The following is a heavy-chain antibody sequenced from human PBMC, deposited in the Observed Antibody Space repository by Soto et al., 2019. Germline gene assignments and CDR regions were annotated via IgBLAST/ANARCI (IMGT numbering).Heavy chain of an antibody. V-gene: IGHV3-23*01. J-gene: IGHJ4*02. Sequence: EVHLLESGGGLVHPGWSLGLSCAASGFALSHYVMNWVRQARGKGLEWVTGISGSDGSTYYADSVKGRITISRDSSKKTLHLKMNPLRAEDTAVYYCAKDKYYDWAQGPLVTVSS. CDR3: AKDKYYD. D-gene: IGHD3-16*01. CDR1: GFALSHYV. CDR2: ISGSDGST.